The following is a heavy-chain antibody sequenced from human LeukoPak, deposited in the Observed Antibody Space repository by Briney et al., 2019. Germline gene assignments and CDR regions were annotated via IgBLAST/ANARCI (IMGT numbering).Heavy chain of an antibody. D-gene: IGHD5-18*01. CDR2: INHSGST. CDR1: GGSFSGYY. CDR3: ASRNSYGSYY. V-gene: IGHV4-34*01. J-gene: IGHJ4*02. Sequence: SETLSLNCAVYGGSFSGYYWSWIRQPPGKGLEWIGEINHSGSTNYNPSLKSRVTISVDTSKNQFSLKLSSVTAADTAVYYCASRNSYGSYYWGQGTLVTVSS.